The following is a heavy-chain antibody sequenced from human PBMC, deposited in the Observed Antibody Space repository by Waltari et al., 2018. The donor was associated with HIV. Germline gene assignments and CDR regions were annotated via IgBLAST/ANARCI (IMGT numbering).Heavy chain of an antibody. Sequence: QVQLVQSGSELKKPGGSVKVSCKASGNTFTNYAMNWVRQAPGQGLEWMGWINTNTGNPTYAQGFTGRFVFSLDTSVSTAYLQISSLKAEDTAVYYCARGYCGTTSCWQRGGWFDPWGQGTLLTVSS. CDR3: ARGYCGTTSCWQRGGWFDP. CDR1: GNTFTNYA. J-gene: IGHJ5*02. D-gene: IGHD2-2*01. V-gene: IGHV7-4-1*02. CDR2: INTNTGNP.